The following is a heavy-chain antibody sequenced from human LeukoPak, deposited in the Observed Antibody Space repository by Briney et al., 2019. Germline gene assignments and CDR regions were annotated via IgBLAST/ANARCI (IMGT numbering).Heavy chain of an antibody. J-gene: IGHJ4*02. CDR2: INPNSGGT. V-gene: IGHV1-2*02. CDR1: GYTFTNYG. CDR3: ARALVVAATG. D-gene: IGHD2-15*01. Sequence: ASVKVSCKASGYTFTNYGISWVRQAPGQGLEWMGWINPNSGGTNYAQKFQGRVTMTRDTSISTAYMELSRLRSDDTAVYYCARALVVAATGWGQGTLVTVSS.